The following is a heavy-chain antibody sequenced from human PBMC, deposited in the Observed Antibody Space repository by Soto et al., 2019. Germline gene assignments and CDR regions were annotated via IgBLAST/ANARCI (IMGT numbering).Heavy chain of an antibody. CDR1: GFTFSSYE. V-gene: IGHV3-48*03. CDR2: ISSSGSTI. Sequence: GGSLRLSCAASGFTFSSYEMNWVRQAPGKGLEWVSYISSSGSTIYYADSVKGRFTISRDNAKNSLYLQMNSLRAEDTAVYYCARDPAPAITMIVVASPAFDIRGQGTMVTVSS. D-gene: IGHD3-22*01. J-gene: IGHJ3*02. CDR3: ARDPAPAITMIVVASPAFDI.